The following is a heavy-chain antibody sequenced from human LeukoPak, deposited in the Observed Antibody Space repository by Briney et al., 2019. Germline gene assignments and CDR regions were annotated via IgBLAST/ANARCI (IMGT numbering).Heavy chain of an antibody. D-gene: IGHD1-26*01. CDR1: GFTFSSFG. J-gene: IGHJ4*02. V-gene: IGHV3-30*02. CDR3: AKSFTGSYLDYFDY. CDR2: IQYDAGNR. Sequence: GGSMRLSCAASGFTFSSFGMHWVRQAPGKGLEWVAFIQYDAGNRQYADSVKGRFTISRDNSKTTLYLQMNSLTAEDTAVYYCAKSFTGSYLDYFDYWGQGTLVTVSS.